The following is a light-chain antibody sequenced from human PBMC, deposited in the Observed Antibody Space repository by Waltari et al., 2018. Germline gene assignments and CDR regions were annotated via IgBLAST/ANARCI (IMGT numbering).Light chain of an antibody. Sequence: IVMTQSPATLSLSPGERATLSCRASQSIGTNLAWFQEKPGQAPRLLIYGASTRATGVPARFSGSGSGTDFTLVISSLQSEDFAVYYCQQYNKWLGYSFGQGTKLEIK. CDR3: QQYNKWLGYS. CDR1: QSIGTN. J-gene: IGKJ2*01. V-gene: IGKV3-15*01. CDR2: GAS.